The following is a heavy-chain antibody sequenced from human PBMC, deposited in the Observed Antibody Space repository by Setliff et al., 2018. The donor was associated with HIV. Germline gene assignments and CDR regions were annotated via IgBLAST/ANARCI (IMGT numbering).Heavy chain of an antibody. CDR2: IHTTGST. CDR1: GGSISSYS. J-gene: IGHJ4*02. Sequence: SETLSLTCTVCGGSISSYSWSWIRLPAGKGLEWIGQIHTTGSTNYNPSLKSRVTTSMDTSKNQFSLNLDSVTAADTAVYFCARHQDLNYYDSSSFDYWGQGTLVTVSS. D-gene: IGHD3-22*01. V-gene: IGHV4-4*07. CDR3: ARHQDLNYYDSSSFDY.